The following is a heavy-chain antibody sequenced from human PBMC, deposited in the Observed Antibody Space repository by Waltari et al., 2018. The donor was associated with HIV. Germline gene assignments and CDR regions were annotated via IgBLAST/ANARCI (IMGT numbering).Heavy chain of an antibody. D-gene: IGHD4-17*01. V-gene: IGHV3-15*01. Sequence: EVQLVESGCGVVNPGGSLRLSCADSGLHLGNAGRSWVRQAPGKGLEWVGRIKSKTDGGTTNYAAPVKGRLTISRDDSKNTLYLQMNSLKTEDTAVYYCRRYGDGVWYFDLWGRGTLVTVSS. J-gene: IGHJ2*01. CDR3: RRYGDGVWYFDL. CDR1: GLHLGNAG. CDR2: IKSKTDGGTT.